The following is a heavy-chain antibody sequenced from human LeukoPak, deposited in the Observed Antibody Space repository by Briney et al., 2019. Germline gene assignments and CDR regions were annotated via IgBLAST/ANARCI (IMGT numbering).Heavy chain of an antibody. J-gene: IGHJ4*02. CDR3: ARVTASAYYFDY. CDR2: ISSSISYK. V-gene: IGHV3-21*01. Sequence: PGGSLRLSCAASGFTFRSYSMNWVRQAPGKGLEWVSSISSSISYKDYADSVKGRFTISRDNAKNSLYLQMNSLRAEDTAVYYCARVTASAYYFDYWGQGTLVTVSS. CDR1: GFTFRSYS. D-gene: IGHD6-13*01.